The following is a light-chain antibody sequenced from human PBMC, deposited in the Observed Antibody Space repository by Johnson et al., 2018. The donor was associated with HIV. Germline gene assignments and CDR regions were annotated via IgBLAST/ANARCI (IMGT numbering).Light chain of an antibody. CDR2: DNN. V-gene: IGLV1-51*01. CDR3: GTWDSSLSAGEV. Sequence: QSVLTQPPSVSAAPGQTVTISCSGSSSNVGSSFVSWYRQVPGTAPKLLIYDNNKRPSGIPGRFSGSKSGPSATLGITGLQTGDEADYYCGTWDSSLSAGEVFGAGTNVTVL. CDR1: SSNVGSSF. J-gene: IGLJ1*01.